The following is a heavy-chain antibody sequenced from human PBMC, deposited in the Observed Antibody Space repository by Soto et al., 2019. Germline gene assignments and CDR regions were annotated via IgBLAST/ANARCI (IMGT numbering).Heavy chain of an antibody. CDR2: IKNKNDGGTI. CDR1: GFSFKNAW. V-gene: IGHV3-15*07. D-gene: IGHD3-10*01. J-gene: IGHJ4*01. CDR3: TGLWFGEIYNY. Sequence: EVELVESGGGLVKPGGSLTLSCAASGFSFKNAWMNWVHQAPGKGLEWVGRIKNKNDGGTIDYAAFVKGRFTISRDASENTLYLHMNDLKTEDSAVYFCTGLWFGEIYNYWGQGSLVTVSS.